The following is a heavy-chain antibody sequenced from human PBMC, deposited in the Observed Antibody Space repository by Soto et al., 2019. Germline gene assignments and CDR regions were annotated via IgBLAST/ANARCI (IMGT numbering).Heavy chain of an antibody. CDR2: LNPDTGNT. CDR3: ARDIQRLGPGGNDAFDV. Sequence: QVQLVQSGAELKKPGASVNISCTASGFTFSDNLINWVRQVPGQGLEWMGWLNPDTGNTRYSETCQGRVTISKHPVASVDCLKLSGLEIEDTALYFCARDIQRLGPGGNDAFDVWGKGPMISVSS. V-gene: IGHV1-3*01. D-gene: IGHD3-16*01. J-gene: IGHJ3*01. CDR1: GFTFSDNL.